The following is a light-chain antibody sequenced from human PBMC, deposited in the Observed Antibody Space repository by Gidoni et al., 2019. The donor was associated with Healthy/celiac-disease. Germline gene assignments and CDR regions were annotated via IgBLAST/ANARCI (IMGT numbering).Light chain of an antibody. Sequence: EILFTHSPGTLSLSPGERATLSCRASQSVSSSYVPWYQQKPGQAPRLLIDGASSRATGIPDRFSGSGSGTDFTLTISRLEPEDVAVYYCQQYGSSPITFGGGTKVEIK. V-gene: IGKV3-20*01. CDR3: QQYGSSPIT. CDR2: GAS. J-gene: IGKJ4*01. CDR1: QSVSSSY.